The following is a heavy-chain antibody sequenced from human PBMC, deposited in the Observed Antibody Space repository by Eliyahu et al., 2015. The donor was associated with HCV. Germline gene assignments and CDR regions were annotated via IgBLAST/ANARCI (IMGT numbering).Heavy chain of an antibody. J-gene: IGHJ3*01. CDR1: GLTLSNAW. CDR2: TKRKTDGETT. Sequence: EVQLVESGGGLVKPGGSLRLSCAASGLTLSNAWMSWVRQTPGKGLEWLGRTKRKTDGETTDYAAPVKGRFAISRDDSKNTLHLQLNSLQTDDTALYYCTTLDVWGQGTMVTVSS. CDR3: TTLDV. V-gene: IGHV3-15*01.